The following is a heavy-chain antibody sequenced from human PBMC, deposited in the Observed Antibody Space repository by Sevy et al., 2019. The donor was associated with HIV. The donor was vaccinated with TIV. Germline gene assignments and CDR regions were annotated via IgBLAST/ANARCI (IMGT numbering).Heavy chain of an antibody. D-gene: IGHD3-16*02. Sequence: GGSLRLSCAASGFTFSSHWMSWVRQAPGKGLEWVANIKQDGSEKYYVDSVKGRFTISRDNAKNSLYLQMNSLRAEDTAGYYCARGEAGDMITFGGVIVLIDYWGQGTLVTVSS. CDR1: GFTFSSHW. CDR2: IKQDGSEK. J-gene: IGHJ4*02. V-gene: IGHV3-7*01. CDR3: ARGEAGDMITFGGVIVLIDY.